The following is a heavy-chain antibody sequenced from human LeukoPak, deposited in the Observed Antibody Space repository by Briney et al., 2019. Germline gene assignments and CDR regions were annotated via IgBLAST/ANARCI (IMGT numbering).Heavy chain of an antibody. CDR1: GFSVISNY. CDR3: ARATLDN. CDR2: IYSDGST. V-gene: IGHV3-53*01. J-gene: IGHJ4*02. Sequence: GGSLRLSCAASGFSVISNYISWVRQAPGKGLEWVSVIYSDGSTKYADPVKARFTISRDNSKNTVYLQMNSLRVEDTAVYYCARATLDNWGQGTLVTVSS.